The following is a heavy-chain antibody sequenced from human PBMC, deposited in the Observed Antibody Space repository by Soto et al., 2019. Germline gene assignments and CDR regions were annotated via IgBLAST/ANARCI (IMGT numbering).Heavy chain of an antibody. V-gene: IGHV1-46*01. J-gene: IGHJ6*02. CDR3: AGVDCSSTSCYSYYYGMDV. CDR1: GYTFTSYY. D-gene: IGHD2-2*02. Sequence: QVQLVPSGAEVKKPGASVKVSCKASGYTFTSYYMHWVRQAPGQGLEWMGIINPSGGSTSYAQKFQGRVTMTRDTSTSTVYMELSSLRSEDTAVYYCAGVDCSSTSCYSYYYGMDVWGQGTTVTVSS. CDR2: INPSGGST.